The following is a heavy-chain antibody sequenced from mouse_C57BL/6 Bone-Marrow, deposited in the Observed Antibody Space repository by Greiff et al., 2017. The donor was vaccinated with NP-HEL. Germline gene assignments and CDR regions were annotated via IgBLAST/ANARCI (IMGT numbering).Heavy chain of an antibody. D-gene: IGHD2-4*01. CDR1: GYAFSGYW. Sequence: VQLQQSGAELVKPGASVKISCKASGYAFSGYWMNWVKQRPGKGLEWIGQIYPGDGDTNYNRKFKGKATLTVDKSSSTAYMQLSSLTSEDSAVYFGARSDDCDWGCWGQGSALTVSS. CDR3: ARSDDCDWGC. CDR2: IYPGDGDT. V-gene: IGHV1-80*01. J-gene: IGHJ2*01.